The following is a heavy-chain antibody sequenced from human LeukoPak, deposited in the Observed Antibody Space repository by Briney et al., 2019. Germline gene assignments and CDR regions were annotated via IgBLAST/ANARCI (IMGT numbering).Heavy chain of an antibody. CDR1: GFTFSSYW. Sequence: GGSLRLSCAASGFTFSSYWMSWVRQAPGKGLEWVANIKQDGSEKYYVDSVKGRFTISRDNAKNSLYLQMNSLRAEDTAVYYCARSSYDYVWGSYRSAEYFQHWGQGTLVTVPS. J-gene: IGHJ1*01. D-gene: IGHD3-16*02. CDR3: ARSSYDYVWGSYRSAEYFQH. CDR2: IKQDGSEK. V-gene: IGHV3-7*01.